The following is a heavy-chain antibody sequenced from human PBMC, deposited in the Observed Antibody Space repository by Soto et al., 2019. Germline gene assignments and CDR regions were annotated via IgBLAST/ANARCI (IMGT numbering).Heavy chain of an antibody. CDR1: GGTFSNYA. CDR2: IIPIFGTP. J-gene: IGHJ4*02. CDR3: ARGWETVGTTTPFAY. D-gene: IGHD1-26*01. Sequence: QVQLVQSGAEVKKPGSSVKVSCKASGGTFSNYAISWVRQAPGQGLEWMGGIIPIFGTPNYAQKFQGRVTITADKSTSTAYLEVRNLRSYDTAVYYCARGWETVGTTTPFAYWGQGTLVTVSS. V-gene: IGHV1-69*06.